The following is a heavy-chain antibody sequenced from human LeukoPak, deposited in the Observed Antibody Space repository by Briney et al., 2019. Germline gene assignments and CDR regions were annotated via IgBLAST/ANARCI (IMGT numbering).Heavy chain of an antibody. CDR2: IWYDGSNK. CDR3: ARRRGYGSGVNAFDY. D-gene: IGHD3-10*01. CDR1: GFTFSSYG. V-gene: IGHV3-33*01. Sequence: PGGSLRLSCAASGFTFSSYGMHWVRQAPGKGLEWVAVIWYDGSNKYYADSVKGRFTISRDNSKNTLYLQMNSLRAEDTAVYYCARRRGYGSGVNAFDYWGQGTLVTVSS. J-gene: IGHJ4*02.